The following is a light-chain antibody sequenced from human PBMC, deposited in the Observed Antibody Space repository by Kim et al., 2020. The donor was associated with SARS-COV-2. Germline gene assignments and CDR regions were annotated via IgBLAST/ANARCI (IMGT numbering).Light chain of an antibody. CDR3: EQYGSSPRT. Sequence: CPGERATLSCRASQSVSGSYIAWYQQKPGQAPRLLIYGASSRAGGIPDRFSGSGSGTDFTLTISRLEPEDFVVYYCEQYGSSPRTFGQGTKVDIK. J-gene: IGKJ1*01. V-gene: IGKV3-20*01. CDR1: QSVSGSY. CDR2: GAS.